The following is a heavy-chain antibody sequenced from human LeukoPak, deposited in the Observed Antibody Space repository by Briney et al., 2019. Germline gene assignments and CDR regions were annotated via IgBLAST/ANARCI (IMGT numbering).Heavy chain of an antibody. J-gene: IGHJ3*02. D-gene: IGHD4-17*01. CDR3: ARDRYGARAFDI. CDR2: ISRRSRHL. CDR1: GFTFSDYS. V-gene: IGHV3-21*01. Sequence: GGSLRLSCAASGFTFSDYSMNWVRQASGKGLEWVSSISRRSRHLYYAGSVKGRFTISRDNAKNSLYLQMNSLRAEDMAVYYCARDRYGARAFDIWGQGTMVTVSS.